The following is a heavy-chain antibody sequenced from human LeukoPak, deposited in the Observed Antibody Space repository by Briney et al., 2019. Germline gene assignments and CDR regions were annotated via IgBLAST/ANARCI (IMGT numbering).Heavy chain of an antibody. CDR3: ARDLTIFGVVTPLGD. CDR1: GFTFSSYA. V-gene: IGHV3-23*01. Sequence: GGSLRLSCAASGFTFSSYAMSWVRQAPGKGLEWVSAISGSGGSTNYADSVKGRFSISRDNSKNTLYLQMNSLRAEDTAVYYCARDLTIFGVVTPLGDWGQGTLVTVSS. CDR2: ISGSGGST. D-gene: IGHD3-3*01. J-gene: IGHJ4*02.